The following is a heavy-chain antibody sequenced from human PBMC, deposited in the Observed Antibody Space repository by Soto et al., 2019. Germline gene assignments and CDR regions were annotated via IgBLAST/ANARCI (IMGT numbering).Heavy chain of an antibody. V-gene: IGHV3-30*04. Sequence: QVQVVESGGGVVQPGRALRLSCAASGFTFSSCAMHWVRQAPGKGLEWVAIISYDGSDKYYADSVKGRFTISRDNSKNTLYLQMNSLRTEDTAVYYCARGGRLRHFDYWGQGTLVTVSS. CDR3: ARGGRLRHFDY. CDR1: GFTFSSCA. J-gene: IGHJ4*02. CDR2: ISYDGSDK. D-gene: IGHD5-12*01.